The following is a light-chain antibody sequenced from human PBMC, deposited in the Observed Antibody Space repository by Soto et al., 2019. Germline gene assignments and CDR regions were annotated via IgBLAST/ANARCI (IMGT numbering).Light chain of an antibody. Sequence: DIQMTQSPSTLSASVGDRVTITCRASQSISSRLAWYQQKPGKAPKLLIYDASSLESGVPSRFSGSGSGTEVTITISSLQPDDFATYYCQQYYSDTRTFGGGTKVEIK. CDR2: DAS. CDR1: QSISSR. V-gene: IGKV1-5*01. CDR3: QQYYSDTRT. J-gene: IGKJ4*01.